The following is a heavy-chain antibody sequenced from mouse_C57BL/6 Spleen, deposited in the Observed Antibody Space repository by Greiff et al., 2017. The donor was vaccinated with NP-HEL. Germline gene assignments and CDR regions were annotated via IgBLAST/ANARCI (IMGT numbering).Heavy chain of an antibody. CDR2: IHPNSGST. CDR1: GYTFTSYR. V-gene: IGHV1-64*01. CDR3: AKCPFCCGSSYYYFDV. D-gene: IGHD1-1*01. J-gene: IGHJ1*03. Sequence: QVQLQQPGAELVKPGASVKLSCKASGYTFTSYRMHWVKQRPGQGLEWIGMIHPNSGSTNYNEKFKSKATLTVDKSSSTAYMQLSSLTSEVSAVYYGAKCPFCCGSSYYYFDVWGTGTTVTVSS.